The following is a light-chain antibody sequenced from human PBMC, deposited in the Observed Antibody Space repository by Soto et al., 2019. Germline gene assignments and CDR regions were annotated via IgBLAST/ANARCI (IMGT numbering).Light chain of an antibody. CDR3: QQYSSFYWT. CDR1: QSISTW. CDR2: DAS. Sequence: DIQMTQSPSTLSASVGDRVTITCRASQSISTWLAWYQQKPGKAPELLIYDASSLEGGVPSRFSASGSGTEFTLTISSLQPDDFETYSCQQYSSFYWTFGQGTKVDI. V-gene: IGKV1-5*01. J-gene: IGKJ1*01.